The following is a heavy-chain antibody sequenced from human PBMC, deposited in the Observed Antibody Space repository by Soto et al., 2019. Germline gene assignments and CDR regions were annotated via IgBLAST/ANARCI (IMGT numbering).Heavy chain of an antibody. CDR2: INHSGST. Sequence: PLEILSLTCAVYGGSFIGYYWSWIRQPPGKGLEWIGEINHSGSTNYNPSLKSRVTISVDTSKNQFSLKLSSVTAADTAVYYCARALRYFDWLSRLQKYYFDYWGQGTLVTVSS. CDR1: GGSFIGYY. D-gene: IGHD3-9*01. CDR3: ARALRYFDWLSRLQKYYFDY. V-gene: IGHV4-34*01. J-gene: IGHJ4*02.